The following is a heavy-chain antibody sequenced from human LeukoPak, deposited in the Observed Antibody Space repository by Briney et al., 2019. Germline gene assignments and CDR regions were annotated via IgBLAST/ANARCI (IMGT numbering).Heavy chain of an antibody. CDR3: AGAREFSSSSGRAYYFDF. CDR1: GFTFSSYW. Sequence: GSLRLSCAASGFTFSSYWMSWVRQAPGKGLEWIGYIYYSGNTNSNPSLRSRVTISVDTSKNQFSLKLRSVTAADTAVYYCAGAREFSSSSGRAYYFDFWGQGTLVTVSS. CDR2: IYYSGNT. V-gene: IGHV4-59*01. J-gene: IGHJ4*02. D-gene: IGHD6-6*01.